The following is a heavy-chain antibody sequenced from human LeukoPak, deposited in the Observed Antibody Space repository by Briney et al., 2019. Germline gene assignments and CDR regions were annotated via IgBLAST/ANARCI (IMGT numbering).Heavy chain of an antibody. CDR2: IKQDGSEK. CDR3: AKDLIVGATIFDY. D-gene: IGHD1-26*01. CDR1: GFTFSSYW. J-gene: IGHJ4*02. V-gene: IGHV3-7*01. Sequence: GGSLRLSCAASGFTFSSYWMSWVRQAPGKGLEWVAKIKQDGSEKYYVDSVKGRFTISRDNAKNSLYLQMNSLRAEDTAVYYCAKDLIVGATIFDYWGQGTLVTVSS.